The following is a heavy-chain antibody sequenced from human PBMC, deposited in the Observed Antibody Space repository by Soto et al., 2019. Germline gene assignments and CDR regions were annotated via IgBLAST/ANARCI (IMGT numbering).Heavy chain of an antibody. CDR1: GYTFTSYY. D-gene: IGHD5-18*01. V-gene: IGHV1-46*03. Sequence: ASVKVSCKASGYTFTSYYMHWVRQAPGQGLEWMGIINPSGGSTSYAQKFQGRVTMTRVTSTSTVYMELSSLRSEDTAVYYCARVYPSDTRYGYVGNNWFDPWGQGTLVTVSS. J-gene: IGHJ5*02. CDR3: ARVYPSDTRYGYVGNNWFDP. CDR2: INPSGGST.